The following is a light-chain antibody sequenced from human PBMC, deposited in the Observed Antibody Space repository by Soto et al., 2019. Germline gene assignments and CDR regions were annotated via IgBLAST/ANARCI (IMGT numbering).Light chain of an antibody. CDR1: QSVGTY. Sequence: EIVLTQSPATLSLPPGERATLSCRASQSVGTYFAWYQQKPGQAPRLLIYDSSNRATGIPARFSGSGSGTDFTLTISSLEPEDFAVYYCQQRSGWPSTFGGGTKVEIK. J-gene: IGKJ4*01. CDR3: QQRSGWPST. V-gene: IGKV3-11*01. CDR2: DSS.